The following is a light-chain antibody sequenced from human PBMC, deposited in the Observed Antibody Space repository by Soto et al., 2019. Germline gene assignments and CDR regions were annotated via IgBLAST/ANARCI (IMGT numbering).Light chain of an antibody. CDR2: GAS. Sequence: EIVMTQSPATLSVSPGERATLSCRASQSVSSNLAWYQQKPGQAPRLLIYGASTRATGIPARFSGNGSGTDFTLTISSLQSEDFAVYYCQQYNNWPPLTFGGGTKVEIK. CDR3: QQYNNWPPLT. CDR1: QSVSSN. J-gene: IGKJ4*01. V-gene: IGKV3-15*01.